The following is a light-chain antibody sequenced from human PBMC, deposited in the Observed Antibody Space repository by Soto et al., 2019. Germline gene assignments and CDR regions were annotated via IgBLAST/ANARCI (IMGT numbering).Light chain of an antibody. Sequence: IVMTQSPATLSVSPGERATLSCRASQSVSSNLAWYQQKPGQAPRLLIYGASTRATGIPARFSGTGSETDFTLTISGLQSDDSAVYFCQQDNNWPFSFGQGTRLEIK. CDR3: QQDNNWPFS. CDR1: QSVSSN. V-gene: IGKV3-15*01. J-gene: IGKJ5*01. CDR2: GAS.